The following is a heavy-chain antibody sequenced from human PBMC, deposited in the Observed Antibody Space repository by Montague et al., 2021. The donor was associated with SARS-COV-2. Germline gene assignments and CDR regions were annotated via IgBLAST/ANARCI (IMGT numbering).Heavy chain of an antibody. J-gene: IGHJ4*02. CDR2: TGET. CDR3: ARFLSGYGDK. V-gene: IGHV4-59*01. D-gene: IGHD3-3*01. Sequence: TGETTHKPSLKSRVTISVDTSRSQFSLRLTSVTAADTAVYFCARFLSGYGDKWSQGTLVTVAS.